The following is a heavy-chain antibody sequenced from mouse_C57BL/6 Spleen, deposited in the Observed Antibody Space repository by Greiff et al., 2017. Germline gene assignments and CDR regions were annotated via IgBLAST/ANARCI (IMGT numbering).Heavy chain of an antibody. J-gene: IGHJ1*03. Sequence: EVKLVESGGGLVKPGGSLKLSCAASGFTFSDYGMHWVRQAPEKGLEWVAYISSGSSTIYYADTVKGRFTISRDNAKNTLFLQMTSLRSEDTAMYYCAPIYYDYDWYFEVWGTGTTVTVSS. CDR1: GFTFSDYG. D-gene: IGHD2-4*01. CDR2: ISSGSSTI. CDR3: APIYYDYDWYFEV. V-gene: IGHV5-17*01.